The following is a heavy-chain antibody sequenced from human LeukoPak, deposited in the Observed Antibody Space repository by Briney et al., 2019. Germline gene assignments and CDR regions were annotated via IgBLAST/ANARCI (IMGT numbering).Heavy chain of an antibody. J-gene: IGHJ4*02. D-gene: IGHD1-26*01. CDR1: GFTFSSYS. Sequence: GGSLRHSCAASGFTFSSYSMNWVRQAPGKGLEWVSSISSSSSYIYYADSVKGRFTISRDNAKNSLYLQMNSLRVEDTAVYYCARAVGATYFDYWGQGTLVTVSS. CDR2: ISSSSSYI. V-gene: IGHV3-21*01. CDR3: ARAVGATYFDY.